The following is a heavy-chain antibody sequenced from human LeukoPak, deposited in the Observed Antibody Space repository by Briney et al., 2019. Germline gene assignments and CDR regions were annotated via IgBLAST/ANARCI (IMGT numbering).Heavy chain of an antibody. CDR2: VNHSGTT. CDR3: ARAYNGYDYP. CDR1: GGSFTDYY. Sequence: SETLSLTCAVYGGSFTDYYWSWIRQTPGKGLEWIGEVNHSGTTNYSPSLKSRVTISVDTSKNQFSLKVTSVTAADTALYYCARAYNGYDYPWGQGTLVTVSS. V-gene: IGHV4-34*01. D-gene: IGHD5-12*01. J-gene: IGHJ5*02.